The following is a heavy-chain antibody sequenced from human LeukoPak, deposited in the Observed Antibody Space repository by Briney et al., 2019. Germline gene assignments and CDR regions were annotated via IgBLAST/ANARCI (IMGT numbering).Heavy chain of an antibody. CDR2: IYYSGST. J-gene: IGHJ4*02. CDR3: TRQYSSGRGDFDY. Sequence: PSETLSLTCTVSGGSISSSSYYWGWIRQPPGKGLEWIGSIYYSGSTYYSPSLKSRITISVDTSKNQFSLKMSSVTAADTALYYCTRQYSSGRGDFDYWGLGTLVTVSS. CDR1: GGSISSSSYY. V-gene: IGHV4-39*01. D-gene: IGHD6-19*01.